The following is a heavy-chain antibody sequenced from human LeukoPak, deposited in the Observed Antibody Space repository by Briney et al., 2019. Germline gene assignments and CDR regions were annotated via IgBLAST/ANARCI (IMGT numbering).Heavy chain of an antibody. Sequence: GGSLRLSCAASGFTFSNYGMSWVRQAPGKGLEWVSAISGSGGSTYYADSVKGRFTISRDNAKNSLYLQMNSLTAEDTGVYYCARDRGGSSWYGFSWFDPWGQGTLVTVSS. CDR1: GFTFSNYG. J-gene: IGHJ5*02. V-gene: IGHV3-23*01. CDR3: ARDRGGSSWYGFSWFDP. CDR2: ISGSGGST. D-gene: IGHD6-13*01.